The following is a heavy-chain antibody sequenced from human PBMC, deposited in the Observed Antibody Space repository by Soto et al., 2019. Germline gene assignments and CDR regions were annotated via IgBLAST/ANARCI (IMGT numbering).Heavy chain of an antibody. Sequence: SVKVSCKASGGTFSSYAISWVRQAPGQGLEWMGGIIPIFGTANYAQKFQGRITITADESTSTAYMELSSLRSEDTAVYYCARARDGGSYHFDYWGQGTLVTVSS. CDR1: GGTFSSYA. CDR2: IIPIFGTA. CDR3: ARARDGGSYHFDY. J-gene: IGHJ4*02. D-gene: IGHD1-26*01. V-gene: IGHV1-69*13.